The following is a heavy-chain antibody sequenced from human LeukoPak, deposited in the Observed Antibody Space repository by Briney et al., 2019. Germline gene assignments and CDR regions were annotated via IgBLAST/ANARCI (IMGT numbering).Heavy chain of an antibody. J-gene: IGHJ4*02. CDR2: IYYSGST. V-gene: IGHV4-59*08. Sequence: PSETLSLTCTVSGGSISSYYWSWIRQPPGKGLEWIAYIYYSGSTNYNPSLKSRVTISVDTSKNQFSLKLSSVTAADTAVYYCARGFFDSSRTIDYWGQGTLVTVSS. CDR3: ARGFFDSSRTIDY. CDR1: GGSISSYY. D-gene: IGHD6-13*01.